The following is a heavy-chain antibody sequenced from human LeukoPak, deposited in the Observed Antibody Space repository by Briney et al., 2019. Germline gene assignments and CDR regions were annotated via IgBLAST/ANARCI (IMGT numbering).Heavy chain of an antibody. CDR2: IYTSGST. Sequence: SETLSLTCTVSGGSISSYYWSWIRQPPGKGLEWIGYIYTSGSTNHNPSLKSRVTISVDTSKNQFSLKLSSVTAADTAVYYCARLVYYDFWSGYYTGGWFDPWGQGTLVTVSS. CDR3: ARLVYYDFWSGYYTGGWFDP. CDR1: GGSISSYY. V-gene: IGHV4-4*09. D-gene: IGHD3-3*01. J-gene: IGHJ5*02.